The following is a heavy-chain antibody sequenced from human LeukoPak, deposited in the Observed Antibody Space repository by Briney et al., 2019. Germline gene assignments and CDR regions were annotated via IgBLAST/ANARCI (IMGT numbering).Heavy chain of an antibody. Sequence: GGSLRLSCAAPGFTFSSYSMNWVRQAPGKGLEWVSYISSSGNTIYYADSVKGRSTISRDNAKNSLYLQMNSLRAEDTSVYYCAREGYSPYWGQGTLVTVSS. J-gene: IGHJ4*02. CDR1: GFTFSSYS. D-gene: IGHD6-13*01. CDR3: AREGYSPY. V-gene: IGHV3-48*01. CDR2: ISSSGNTI.